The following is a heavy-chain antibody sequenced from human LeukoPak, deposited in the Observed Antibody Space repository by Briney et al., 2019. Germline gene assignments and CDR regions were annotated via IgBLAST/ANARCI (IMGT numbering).Heavy chain of an antibody. V-gene: IGHV1-18*01. Sequence: ASVKVSCKASGYTFTSYGISWVRQAPGQGLEWMGWINPNSGGTNYAQKFQGRVTITADKSTSTAYMELSSLRSEDTAVYYCARVGMVATFDYWGQGTLVTVSS. CDR3: ARVGMVATFDY. CDR1: GYTFTSYG. CDR2: INPNSGGT. D-gene: IGHD5-12*01. J-gene: IGHJ4*02.